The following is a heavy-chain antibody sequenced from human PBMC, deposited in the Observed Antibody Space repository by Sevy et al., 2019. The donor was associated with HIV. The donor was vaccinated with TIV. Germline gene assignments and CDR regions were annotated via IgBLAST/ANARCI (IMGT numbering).Heavy chain of an antibody. D-gene: IGHD4-4*01. CDR3: VRVTPDEDGTTLDS. CDR2: IWHDGTMK. J-gene: IGHJ4*02. CDR1: GFIFSNFG. Sequence: GGSLRLSCAASGFIFSNFGINWVRQAPGKGLEWVAIIWHDGTMKHYLESVKGRFTISRDNSKNTVYLQMNSLRVEDSGTYYCVRVTPDEDGTTLDSWGLGTLVTVSS. V-gene: IGHV3-33*01.